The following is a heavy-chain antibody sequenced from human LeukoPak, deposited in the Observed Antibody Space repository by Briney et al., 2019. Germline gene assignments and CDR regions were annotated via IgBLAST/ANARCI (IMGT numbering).Heavy chain of an antibody. J-gene: IGHJ3*02. D-gene: IGHD2-2*01. CDR3: ARDGGYCSSTSCQDAFDI. Sequence: SQTLSLTCTVSGGSLSSGGYYWSWIRQPPGKGLEWIGYIYHSGSTYYNPSLKSRVTISVDRSKNQFSLKLSSVTAADTAVYYCARDGGYCSSTSCQDAFDIWGQGTMVTVSS. CDR1: GGSLSSGGYY. V-gene: IGHV4-30-2*01. CDR2: IYHSGST.